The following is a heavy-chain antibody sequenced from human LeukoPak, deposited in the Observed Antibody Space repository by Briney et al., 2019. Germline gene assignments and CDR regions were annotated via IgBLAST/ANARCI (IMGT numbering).Heavy chain of an antibody. CDR3: AKAPRPDIVLMVYATH. V-gene: IGHV3-23*01. J-gene: IGHJ4*02. CDR2: ISNNGGYT. Sequence: PGGSLRLSCAASGFTFSSSAMSWVRQAPGKGLEWVSAISNNGGYTYYADSVQGRFTISRDNSRNTLYLQMNSLRAEDTAVYYCAKAPRPDIVLMVYATHWGQGTLVTVSS. D-gene: IGHD2-8*01. CDR1: GFTFSSSA.